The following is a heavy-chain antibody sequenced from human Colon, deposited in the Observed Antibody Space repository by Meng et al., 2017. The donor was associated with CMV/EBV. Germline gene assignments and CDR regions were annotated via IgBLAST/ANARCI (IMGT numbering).Heavy chain of an antibody. CDR2: INWDGGST. D-gene: IGHD5-12*01. V-gene: IGHV3-43D*03. CDR3: TKDGSPGGYEMTFDS. CDR1: GFTLDEYS. Sequence: GESLKTPCVAPGFTLDEYSMHWIRQTPGKGLEWVSLINWDGGSTYHSASVRGRFTVSRDNSKKSLFQQMNSVKAEDTALYFCTKDGSPGGYEMTFDSWGQGTLVTVSS. J-gene: IGHJ4*02.